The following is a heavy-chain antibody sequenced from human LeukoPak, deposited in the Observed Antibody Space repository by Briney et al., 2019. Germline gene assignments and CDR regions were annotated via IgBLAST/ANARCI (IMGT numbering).Heavy chain of an antibody. Sequence: SVKVSCKASGGTFSSYAISWVRQAPGQGLEWMGRIIPIFGTANYAQKFQGRVTITTDESTSTAYMELSNLRSEDTAVYYCASTENDILTPSPFDYWGQGTLVTVSS. V-gene: IGHV1-69*05. CDR3: ASTENDILTPSPFDY. CDR2: IIPIFGTA. J-gene: IGHJ4*02. CDR1: GGTFSSYA. D-gene: IGHD3-9*01.